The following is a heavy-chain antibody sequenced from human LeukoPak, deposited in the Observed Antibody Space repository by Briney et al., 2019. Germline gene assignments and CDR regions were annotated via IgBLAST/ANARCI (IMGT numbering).Heavy chain of an antibody. CDR3: AKTDFWSGYLRYFDWLTFDY. CDR2: IGGSGGST. J-gene: IGHJ4*02. D-gene: IGHD3-9*01. V-gene: IGHV3-23*01. Sequence: PGGSLRLSCAASGFTFSSYAMSWVRQAPGKGLEWVSAIGGSGGSTYYADSVKGRFTISRDNSKNTLYLQMNSLRAEDTAVYYCAKTDFWSGYLRYFDWLTFDYWGQGTLVTVSS. CDR1: GFTFSSYA.